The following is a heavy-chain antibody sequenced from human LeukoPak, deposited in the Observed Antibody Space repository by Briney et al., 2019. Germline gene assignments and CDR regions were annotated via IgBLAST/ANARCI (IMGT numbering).Heavy chain of an antibody. CDR1: GYTFTGYY. J-gene: IGHJ6*03. Sequence: ASVKVSCKASGYTFTGYYMHWVRQAPGQGLEWMGRINPNSGGTNYAQKFQGRVTMTRDTSISTAYMELSSLRPEDTAVYYCARADPLEWFGPVYYYYMDVWGKGTTVTVSS. V-gene: IGHV1-2*06. D-gene: IGHD3-3*01. CDR2: INPNSGGT. CDR3: ARADPLEWFGPVYYYYMDV.